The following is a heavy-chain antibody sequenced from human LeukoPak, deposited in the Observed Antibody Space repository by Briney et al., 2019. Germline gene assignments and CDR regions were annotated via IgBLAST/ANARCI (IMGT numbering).Heavy chain of an antibody. Sequence: PSETLSLTCTVSGGSISGYYWSCIRQPAGKGLELIGRIYTSEFTNYNPSLKSRVIMSVDTSKNQFSLKLSSVTAADTAVYYCARALSRSSCWEFDPWGQGILVTVSS. CDR3: ARALSRSSCWEFDP. J-gene: IGHJ5*02. CDR2: IYTSEFT. CDR1: GGSISGYY. D-gene: IGHD6-13*01. V-gene: IGHV4-4*07.